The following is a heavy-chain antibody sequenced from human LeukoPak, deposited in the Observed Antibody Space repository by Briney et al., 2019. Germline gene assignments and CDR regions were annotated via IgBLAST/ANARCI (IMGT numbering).Heavy chain of an antibody. CDR2: INHSGST. V-gene: IGHV4-34*01. J-gene: IGHJ6*03. Sequence: PSETLSLTCAVYGGSFSGYYWSWIRQPPGKGLEWIGEINHSGSTNYNPSLKSRVTISVDTSKSQFSLKLSSVTAADTAVYYCARRIQLWFSYYYYYYMDVWGKGTTVTVSS. CDR1: GGSFSGYY. D-gene: IGHD5-18*01. CDR3: ARRIQLWFSYYYYYYMDV.